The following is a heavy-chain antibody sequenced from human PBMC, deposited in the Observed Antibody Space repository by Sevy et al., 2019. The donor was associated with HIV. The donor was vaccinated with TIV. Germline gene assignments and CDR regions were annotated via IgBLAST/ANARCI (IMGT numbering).Heavy chain of an antibody. D-gene: IGHD2-15*01. Sequence: SETLSLTCNVSGDSISSYFWSWFRQPPGKALEWIGYIYYSGSSEYNPSLRSRVTISIDTSKKYLSMKLTSVTAADTAVYYCARDSAVVPRALVYWGQGTLVTVSS. CDR3: ARDSAVVPRALVY. V-gene: IGHV4-59*01. J-gene: IGHJ4*02. CDR2: IYYSGSS. CDR1: GDSISSYF.